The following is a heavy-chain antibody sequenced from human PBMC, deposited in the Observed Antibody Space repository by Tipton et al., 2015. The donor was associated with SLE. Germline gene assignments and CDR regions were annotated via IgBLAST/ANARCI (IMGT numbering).Heavy chain of an antibody. J-gene: IGHJ4*02. V-gene: IGHV1-69*06. D-gene: IGHD5-12*01. CDR2: IIPIFGTA. CDR3: ARECSGSGCLDY. Sequence: QLVQSGAEVKKPGSSVKVSCKASGGTFSSYAISWVRQAPGQGLEWMGRIIPIFGTANYAQRFQGRVTMTTDTSTSTTYMALRSPRSDDTANYYCARECSGSGCLDYWGQGTLVTVSS. CDR1: GGTFSSYA.